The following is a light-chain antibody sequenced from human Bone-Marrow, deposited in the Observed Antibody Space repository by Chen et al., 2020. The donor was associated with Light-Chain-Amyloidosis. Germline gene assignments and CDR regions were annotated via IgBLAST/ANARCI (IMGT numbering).Light chain of an antibody. CDR2: RDS. V-gene: IGLV3-25*03. Sequence: SYELTQPPSVSVSPGQTARITCAGDDLPTKYAYGYQQKPGQAPVLVIPRDSERPTGISVRFSGSGSGTPATLTSSGVQAEDEANYHCQSADSSGTYEVIFGRGTKLPVL. J-gene: IGLJ2*01. CDR3: QSADSSGTYEVI. CDR1: DLPTKY.